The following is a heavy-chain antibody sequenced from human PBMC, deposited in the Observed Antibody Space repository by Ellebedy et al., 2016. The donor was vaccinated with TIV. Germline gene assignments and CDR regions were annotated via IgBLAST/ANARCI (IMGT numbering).Heavy chain of an antibody. Sequence: GESLKISCKTSGYNFTSYWINWVRQMPGKGLEWMGRIDPTDSYTNYSPSFQGHVTISADKSISTAYLQWSGLRASDTAMYFCARQSVIVVRGVIGEDDFYYYYDMDVWGQGTTVTVSS. CDR2: IDPTDSYT. V-gene: IGHV5-10-1*01. CDR1: GYNFTSYW. CDR3: ARQSVIVVRGVIGEDDFYYYYDMDV. J-gene: IGHJ6*02. D-gene: IGHD3-10*01.